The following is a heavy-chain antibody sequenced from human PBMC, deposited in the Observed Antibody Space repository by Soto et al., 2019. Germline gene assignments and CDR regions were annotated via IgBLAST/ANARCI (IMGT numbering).Heavy chain of an antibody. V-gene: IGHV1-3*01. CDR1: GYTFSTYA. CDR3: ASLGVGDWANYYYYYCMDV. J-gene: IGHJ6*02. D-gene: IGHD2-21*02. CDR2: LNGGTGQT. Sequence: WASVKVSCKASGYTFSTYAMHWVRQAPGQSLEWMGWLNGGTGQTRYSQKFQDRVIITRDTSASTGYMELSSLTSEDTAVYYCASLGVGDWANYYYYYCMDVWGQGTTVTGLL.